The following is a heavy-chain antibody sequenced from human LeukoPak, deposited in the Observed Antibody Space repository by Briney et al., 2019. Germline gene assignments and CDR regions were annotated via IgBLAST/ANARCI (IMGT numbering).Heavy chain of an antibody. J-gene: IGHJ4*02. V-gene: IGHV3-30*18. D-gene: IGHD3-22*01. CDR1: RFTFSNYN. CDR3: AKDDYYDTSGYRD. CDR2: ISYDVGKK. Sequence: GGSLRLSCAASRFTFSNYNMNWVRQAPGKGLEWVAVISYDVGKKYYADSVKGRFTISRDNSKNTLYLQMNSLRAEDTAVYYCAKDDYYDTSGYRDWGQGTLVTVSS.